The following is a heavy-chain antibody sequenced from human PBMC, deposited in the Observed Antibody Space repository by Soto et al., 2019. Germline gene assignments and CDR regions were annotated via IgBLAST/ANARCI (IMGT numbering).Heavy chain of an antibody. D-gene: IGHD1-1*01. CDR1: GYTFSSHD. J-gene: IGHJ4*02. Sequence: ASVKVSCKASGYTFSSHDINCVRQATGQGLEWMGWMNPNTGNTGYEQKFQGRLTMTRNTSISTAYMELRSLRSEDTAVYYCARGAGHDSEDYWGQGTLVTVSS. CDR2: MNPNTGNT. V-gene: IGHV1-8*01. CDR3: ARGAGHDSEDY.